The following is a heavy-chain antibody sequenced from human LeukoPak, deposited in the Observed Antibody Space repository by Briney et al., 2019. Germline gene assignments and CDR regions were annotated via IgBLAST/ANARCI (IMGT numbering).Heavy chain of an antibody. CDR2: ISSSSSYI. D-gene: IGHD1-26*01. CDR1: GFTFSSYS. Sequence: PGGSLRLSCAASGFTFSSYSMYWVRQAPGKGLEWVSSISSSSSYIYYADSVKGRFTISRDNAKNSLYLQMNSLRAEDTAVYYCARDQGAIVGATDYWGQGTLVTVSS. J-gene: IGHJ4*02. CDR3: ARDQGAIVGATDY. V-gene: IGHV3-21*01.